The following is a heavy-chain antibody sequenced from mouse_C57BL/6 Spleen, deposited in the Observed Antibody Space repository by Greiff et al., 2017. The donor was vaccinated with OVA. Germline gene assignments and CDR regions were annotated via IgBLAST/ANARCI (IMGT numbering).Heavy chain of an antibody. J-gene: IGHJ3*01. CDR2: INPNNGGT. CDR1: GYTFTDYF. Sequence: VQLQQSGPELVKPGASVKISCKASGYTFTDYFMNWVKQSHGKSLEWIGDINPNNGGTSYNQKFKGKATLTVDKSSSTAYMELRSLTSEDSAVYYCARSYYDYDRAWFAYWGQGTLVTVSA. CDR3: ARSYYDYDRAWFAY. D-gene: IGHD2-4*01. V-gene: IGHV1-26*01.